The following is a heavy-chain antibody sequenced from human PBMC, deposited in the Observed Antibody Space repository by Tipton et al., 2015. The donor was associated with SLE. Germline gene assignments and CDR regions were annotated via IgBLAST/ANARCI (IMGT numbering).Heavy chain of an antibody. D-gene: IGHD3-22*01. V-gene: IGHV4-39*07. CDR2: IFYSGST. J-gene: IGHJ3*02. CDR3: ARRRVISDAFDI. CDR1: GGSIRSSSYD. Sequence: LRLSRTVSGGSIRSSSYDWGWLRQPPGKGLEWIGSIFYSGSTYYNPSLKSRVTISVDTSKNQSSLKLSPVTAADTAVYYCARRRVISDAFDIWGQGTMVTVPS.